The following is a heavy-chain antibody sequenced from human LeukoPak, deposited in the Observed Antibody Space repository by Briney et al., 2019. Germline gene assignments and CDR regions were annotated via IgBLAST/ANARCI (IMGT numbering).Heavy chain of an antibody. V-gene: IGHV1-69*05. Sequence: SVKVSCKASGGTFSNYAISWVRQAPGQGLEWMGRIIPMFGTTNYAQKSQGRVTITTDESTSTAYMEVSSLRIEDTAVYYCASVTVTTWAPDGHMDVWGKGTTVTVSS. D-gene: IGHD4-11*01. CDR3: ASVTVTTWAPDGHMDV. CDR1: GGTFSNYA. CDR2: IIPMFGTT. J-gene: IGHJ6*03.